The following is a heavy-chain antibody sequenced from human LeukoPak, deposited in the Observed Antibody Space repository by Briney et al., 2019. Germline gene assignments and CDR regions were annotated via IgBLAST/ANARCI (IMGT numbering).Heavy chain of an antibody. CDR1: GGSVSSSF. V-gene: IGHV4-59*08. CDR3: ARHVSVGNLCYFDH. D-gene: IGHD1-26*01. Sequence: SETLSLTCIDSGGSVSSSFWNWIRQPPGKRLQWIAYMYYSGRTNSNPSLKSRVTVSVDTSKNQSSLKLSSVTAADSAVYYCARHVSVGNLCYFDHWAQGILVTVSS. CDR2: MYYSGRT. J-gene: IGHJ4*02.